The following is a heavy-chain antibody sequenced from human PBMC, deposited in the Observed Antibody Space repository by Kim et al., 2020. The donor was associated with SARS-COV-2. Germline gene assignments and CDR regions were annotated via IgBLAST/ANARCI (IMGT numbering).Heavy chain of an antibody. D-gene: IGHD6-19*01. CDR3: VRGRLLRDFASNYYYYYM. V-gene: IGHV4-34*01. J-gene: IGHJ6*03. CDR2: INHSGST. CDR1: GGSFSGYY. Sequence: SETLSLTCAVYGGSFSGYYWSWIRQPPGKGLEWIGEINHSGSTNYNPSLKSRVTISVDTSKNQFSLKLSSLTAAATAVSYCVRGRLLRDFASNYYYYYM.